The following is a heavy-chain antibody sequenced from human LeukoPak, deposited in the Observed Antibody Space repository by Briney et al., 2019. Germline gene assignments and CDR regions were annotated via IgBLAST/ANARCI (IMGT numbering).Heavy chain of an antibody. Sequence: PGGTLRLSCAASGFTFSSYGMSWVRQAPGKGPEWVANIKQDGGEIYYVDSVKGRFTISRDNAENSLYLQMNSLRAEDTAVYYCAKGVGYCSGGSCQQFDYWGQGTLVTVSS. J-gene: IGHJ4*02. CDR2: IKQDGGEI. CDR1: GFTFSSYG. D-gene: IGHD2-15*01. CDR3: AKGVGYCSGGSCQQFDY. V-gene: IGHV3-7*03.